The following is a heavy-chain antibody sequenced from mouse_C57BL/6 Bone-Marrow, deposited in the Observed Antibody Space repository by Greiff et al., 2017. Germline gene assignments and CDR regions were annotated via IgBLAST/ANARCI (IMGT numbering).Heavy chain of an antibody. V-gene: IGHV5-4*01. CDR1: GFTFSSYA. Sequence: EVMLVESGGGLVKPGGSLKLSCAASGFTFSSYAMSWVRQTPEKRLEWVATISDGGSYTYYPDNVQGRFTISRDTAKNNLYLQMSHLKSEDTAMYYSARDRPYYFDYWGQGTTLTVSS. CDR2: ISDGGSYT. CDR3: ARDRPYYFDY. J-gene: IGHJ2*01.